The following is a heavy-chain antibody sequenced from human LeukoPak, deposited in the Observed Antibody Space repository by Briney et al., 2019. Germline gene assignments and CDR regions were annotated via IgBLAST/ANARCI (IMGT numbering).Heavy chain of an antibody. D-gene: IGHD3-10*01. CDR1: GFTFSSYA. Sequence: GGSLRLSCAASGFTFSSYAMSWVRQAPGKGLEWVSAISGSGGSTYYADSVKGRFTISRDNSKNTLYLQMNSLRAEDTAAYYCAKDRNYYGSGLDALDIWGQGTMVTVSS. V-gene: IGHV3-23*01. CDR2: ISGSGGST. CDR3: AKDRNYYGSGLDALDI. J-gene: IGHJ3*02.